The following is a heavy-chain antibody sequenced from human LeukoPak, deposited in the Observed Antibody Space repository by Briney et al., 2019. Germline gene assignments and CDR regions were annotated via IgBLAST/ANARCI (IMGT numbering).Heavy chain of an antibody. D-gene: IGHD6-19*01. CDR2: IYYSGST. V-gene: IGHV4-39*01. CDR1: GGSISSSSYY. J-gene: IGHJ4*02. Sequence: SETLSLTCTVSGGSISSSSYYWGWIRQPPGKGLEWIGSIYYSGSTYYNPSLKSRVTISVDTSKNQFSLKLSSVTAADTAVYYCAAYSSGWVGGSFDYWGQGTLVTVSS. CDR3: AAYSSGWVGGSFDY.